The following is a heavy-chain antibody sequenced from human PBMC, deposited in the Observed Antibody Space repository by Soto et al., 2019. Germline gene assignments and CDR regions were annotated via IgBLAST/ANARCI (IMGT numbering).Heavy chain of an antibody. CDR3: FNVGELPPKGSDAVDI. V-gene: IGHV3-64D*09. D-gene: IGHD1-26*01. Sequence: GGSLRLSCSASGFTFSSYAMHWVRQAPGKGLEYVSAISSNGGSTYYADSVKGRFTISRDISKNTLYLQMSSLRAEDTAEYYYFNVGELPPKGSDAVDIWGQVTMVTVSS. CDR2: ISSNGGST. CDR1: GFTFSSYA. J-gene: IGHJ3*02.